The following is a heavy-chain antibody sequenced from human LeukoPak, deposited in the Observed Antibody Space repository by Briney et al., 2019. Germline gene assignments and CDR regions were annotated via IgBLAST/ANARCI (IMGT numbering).Heavy chain of an antibody. D-gene: IGHD2-2*01. J-gene: IGHJ4*02. Sequence: SETLSLTCTVSGGSISSYYWSWIRQPPGRGLEWIGYIYYSGSTNYNPSLKSRVTISVDTSKNQFSLKLSSVTAADTAVYYCARGSAMPMDYWGQGTLVTVSS. CDR3: ARGSAMPMDY. V-gene: IGHV4-59*01. CDR1: GGSISSYY. CDR2: IYYSGST.